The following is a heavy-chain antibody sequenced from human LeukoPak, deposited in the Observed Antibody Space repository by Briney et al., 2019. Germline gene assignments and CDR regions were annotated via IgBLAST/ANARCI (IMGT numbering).Heavy chain of an antibody. CDR3: ASGKYSSPNDY. V-gene: IGHV4-39*01. D-gene: IGHD6-6*01. CDR2: IYYSGST. J-gene: IGHJ4*02. Sequence: PSETLSLTCTVSGGSVSSGSYYWSWIRQPPGKGLEWIGSIYYSGSTYYNPSLKSRVTISVDTSKNQFSLKLSSVTAADTAVYYCASGKYSSPNDYWGQGTLVTVSS. CDR1: GGSVSSGSYY.